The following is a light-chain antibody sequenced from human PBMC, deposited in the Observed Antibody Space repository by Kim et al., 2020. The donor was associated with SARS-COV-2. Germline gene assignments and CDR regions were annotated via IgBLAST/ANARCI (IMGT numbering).Light chain of an antibody. J-gene: IGLJ1*01. Sequence: SYELTQPPSVSVAPGKTARITCGGNNIGSKSVHWYQQKPGQAPVLVIYYDSDRPSGIPERFSGSSSGNTATLTISRVEAVDEADYYCQVWDSSSDHYVFG. CDR2: YDS. CDR3: QVWDSSSDHYV. V-gene: IGLV3-21*04. CDR1: NIGSKS.